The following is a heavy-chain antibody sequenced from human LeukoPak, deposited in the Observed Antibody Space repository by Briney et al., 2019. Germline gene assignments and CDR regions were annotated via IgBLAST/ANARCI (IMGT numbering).Heavy chain of an antibody. CDR2: ISYDGSNK. CDR1: GFTFSSYG. CDR3: AGVPAAINYYYYGMDV. D-gene: IGHD2-2*02. V-gene: IGHV3-30*19. Sequence: PGGSLRLSCAASGFTFSSYGMHWVRQAPGKGLEWVAVISYDGSNKYYADSVKGRFTISRDNSKNTLYLQMNSLRAEDTAVYYCAGVPAAINYYYYGMDVWGQGTTVTVSS. J-gene: IGHJ6*02.